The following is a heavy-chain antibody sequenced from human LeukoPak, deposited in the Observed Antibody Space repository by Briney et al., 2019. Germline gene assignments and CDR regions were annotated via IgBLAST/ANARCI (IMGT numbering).Heavy chain of an antibody. CDR2: IKQDGSEK. V-gene: IGHV3-7*03. J-gene: IGHJ4*02. CDR3: ASGLELDY. CDR1: GFTFRSYW. Sequence: GGSLRLSCAASGFTFRSYWMRWVRQAPGKGLEGVANIKQDGSEKNYVDSVKGRFTISRDNAKNSLYLQMNSLRAEDTAVYYCASGLELDYWGQGTLVTVSS.